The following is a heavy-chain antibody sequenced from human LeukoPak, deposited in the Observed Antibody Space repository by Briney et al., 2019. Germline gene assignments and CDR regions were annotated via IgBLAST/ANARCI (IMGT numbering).Heavy chain of an antibody. Sequence: ASVKVSCKTSGYTFTNYGISWVRQAPGQGLEWMGWISPYNGNTKYAQNLQGRVTMTTDTSTTTAYMELRSLRSDDTAVYYCARGYYDSSGFEYFQDWGQGALVTVSS. CDR1: GYTFTNYG. CDR3: ARGYYDSSGFEYFQD. CDR2: ISPYNGNT. J-gene: IGHJ1*01. V-gene: IGHV1-18*01. D-gene: IGHD3-22*01.